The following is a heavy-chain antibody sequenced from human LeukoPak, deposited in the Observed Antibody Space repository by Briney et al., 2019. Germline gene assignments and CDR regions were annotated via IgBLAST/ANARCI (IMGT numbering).Heavy chain of an antibody. CDR2: IWSDGSNR. D-gene: IGHD4-11*01. CDR3: AKDAQRGFDYSNSLDN. Sequence: GGSLRLSCATSGFAFSHYGMHWVRQAPGKGQEWVAVIWSDGSNRYYGDPVKGRFTISRDNFQRTVYLQMNSLRAKDTAVYYCAKDAQRGFDYSNSLDNWGQGTLVTVSS. V-gene: IGHV3-33*06. J-gene: IGHJ4*02. CDR1: GFAFSHYG.